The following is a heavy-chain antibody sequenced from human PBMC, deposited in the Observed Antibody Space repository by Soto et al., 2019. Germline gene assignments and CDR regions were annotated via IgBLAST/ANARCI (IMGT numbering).Heavy chain of an antibody. CDR3: ARPPGYISDWYYFDL. CDR1: GYTFIDYY. D-gene: IGHD6-19*01. V-gene: IGHV1-2*02. Sequence: QVQLVQSGAEVKKPGASVKVSCEASGYTFIDYYMHWVRQAPGQGFEWMGRISPKSGGTNYAQKFQGRVTMTWATSLNTAYMELSSLMSKDTAVYYCARPPGYISDWYYFDLWGQGTLVTVSS. J-gene: IGHJ4*02. CDR2: ISPKSGGT.